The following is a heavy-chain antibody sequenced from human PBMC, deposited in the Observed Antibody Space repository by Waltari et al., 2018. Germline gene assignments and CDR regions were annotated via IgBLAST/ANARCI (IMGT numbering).Heavy chain of an antibody. CDR3: ARVQWLGGRGYYGMDV. J-gene: IGHJ6*02. V-gene: IGHV6-1*01. CDR1: GDSVSSTSAA. Sequence: QVQLQQSGPGLVKPSQTLSLTCAISGDSVSSTSAAWNWIRQSPSRGLEWLGRTYYRSKWYNDDAGSVKSRITINPDTSKNQFSLQLNSVTPEDTAVYYCARVQWLGGRGYYGMDVWGQGTTVTVSS. D-gene: IGHD6-19*01. CDR2: TYYRSKWYN.